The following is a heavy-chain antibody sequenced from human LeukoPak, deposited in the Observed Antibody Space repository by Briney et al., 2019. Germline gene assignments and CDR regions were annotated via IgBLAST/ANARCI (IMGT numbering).Heavy chain of an antibody. CDR1: VFTFSVCS. D-gene: IGHD4-17*01. J-gene: IGHJ4*02. V-gene: IGHV3-23*01. CDR2: ISGSGGGT. Sequence: GGCLRLSCSASVFTFSVCSMSWVRQAPWKGLEWVLAISGSGGGTYYADSVKGRFAISRDNSKNTLYLQMDSLRAEDTAIYYCAKDKIVTNNDNFDYWGQGILVTVSS. CDR3: AKDKIVTNNDNFDY.